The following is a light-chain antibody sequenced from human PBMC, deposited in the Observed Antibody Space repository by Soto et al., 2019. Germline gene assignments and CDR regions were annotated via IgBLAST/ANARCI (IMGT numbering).Light chain of an antibody. J-gene: IGKJ5*01. CDR2: DAS. CDR1: QTISSW. CDR3: QQYHTSSIT. V-gene: IGKV1-5*01. Sequence: DIQMTQSPSTLSASVGDRVTITCRASQTISSWLAWYQQKPGKAPNLLIYDASTLEHGVPSRFSGTGSGTEFTLTIDRLQPDDFATYYCQQYHTSSITFGQGTRLEIK.